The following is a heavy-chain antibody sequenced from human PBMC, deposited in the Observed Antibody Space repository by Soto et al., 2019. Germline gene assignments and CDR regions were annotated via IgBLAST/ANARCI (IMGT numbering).Heavy chain of an antibody. J-gene: IGHJ5*01. CDR1: GFIFSGSG. D-gene: IGHD3-22*01. V-gene: IGHV3-30*03. CDR2: VSNDGIRK. Sequence: QVQLVESGGGVVQPGRSLRLTCAASGFIFSGSGMHWGRQAPGKGLEWVALVSNDGIRKYYGDSVKGRFTIYRDNAENTLYLQMNSLRAEDTSVYYCARWGGGSMYDNSGKYDSWGQGTLVTVSS. CDR3: ARWGGGSMYDNSGKYDS.